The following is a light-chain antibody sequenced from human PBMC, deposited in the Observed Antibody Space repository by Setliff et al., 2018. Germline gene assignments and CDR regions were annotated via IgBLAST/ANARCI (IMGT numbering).Light chain of an antibody. V-gene: IGLV1-51*01. CDR3: ATWDHSLRGVV. Sequence: QSALTQPPSVSAAPRQKATISCSGSSSNIGNDYVSWYHQLPGTAPKLLIYDDNKRPSGIPDRFSGSKSGASATLGITGLQTGDEADYYCATWDHSLRGVVFGGGTKVTVL. J-gene: IGLJ2*01. CDR2: DDN. CDR1: SSNIGNDY.